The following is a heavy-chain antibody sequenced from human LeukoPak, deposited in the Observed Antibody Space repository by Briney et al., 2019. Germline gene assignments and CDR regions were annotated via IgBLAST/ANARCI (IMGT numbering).Heavy chain of an antibody. D-gene: IGHD3-16*01. CDR3: AKLGGQEIYNYYVGV. V-gene: IGHV3-23*01. CDR2: IIDNGGTT. CDR1: GFNFNRYG. Sequence: GGSLRLSCAASGFNFNRYGMSWVRQAPGKGLEWVSGIIDNGGTTYHANSVKGRFTISRDNSKNTLYLQMHSLRAEDTAVYYCAKLGGQEIYNYYVGVWGKGTTVAVSS. J-gene: IGHJ6*03.